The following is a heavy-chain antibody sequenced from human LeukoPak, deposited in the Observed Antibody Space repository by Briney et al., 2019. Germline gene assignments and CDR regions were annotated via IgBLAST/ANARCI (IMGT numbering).Heavy chain of an antibody. CDR2: ISVRSNYR. Sequence: PGGSLRLSCAAYGYNFSDFSVNWVRQAPGKGLEWVSSISVRSNYRYYADSVRGRFTISRDDARESLFLQMNSLRAQNTAVLFWLRLRRNYDRSGYYYYYDYWGQGTLVTVSS. CDR3: LRLRRNYDRSGYYYYYDY. CDR1: GYNFSDFS. J-gene: IGHJ4*02. V-gene: IGHV3-21*01. D-gene: IGHD3-22*01.